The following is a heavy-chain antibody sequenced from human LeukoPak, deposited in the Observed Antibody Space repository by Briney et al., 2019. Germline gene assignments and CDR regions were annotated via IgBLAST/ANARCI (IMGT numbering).Heavy chain of an antibody. CDR2: IYYSGST. J-gene: IGHJ4*02. V-gene: IGHV4-59*08. CDR1: GGSISSYC. D-gene: IGHD5-12*01. Sequence: SETLSLTCTVSGGSISSYCWSWIRQPPGKGLEWIGYIYYSGSTNYNPSLKSRVTISVDTSKNQFSLKLSSVTAADTAVYYCARLWSGYDIDSDYWGQGTLVTVSS. CDR3: ARLWSGYDIDSDY.